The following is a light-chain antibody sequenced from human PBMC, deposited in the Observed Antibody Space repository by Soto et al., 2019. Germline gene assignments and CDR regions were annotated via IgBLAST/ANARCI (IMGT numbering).Light chain of an antibody. V-gene: IGKV3-15*01. Sequence: IVLTQSPGTLSLSPGERATLSCRASQSVSSNLAWYQQKPGQAPRLLIYGASTRATGIPARFSGSGSGTEFTLTISSLQSEDFAVYYCQQYNNWPPRTFGQGTKV. J-gene: IGKJ1*01. CDR3: QQYNNWPPRT. CDR2: GAS. CDR1: QSVSSN.